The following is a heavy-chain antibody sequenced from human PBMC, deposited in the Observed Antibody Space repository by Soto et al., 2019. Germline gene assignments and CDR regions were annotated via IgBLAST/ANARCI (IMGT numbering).Heavy chain of an antibody. CDR2: ISAHNGKT. CDR3: ARGRYGDY. Sequence: QVHLVQSGAEVKKPGASVKVSCKASGYTFTSYGITWVRQAPGQGLEWMGWISAHNGKTDYAKKLKGRVIVTRDTTTSTAYMELRGLRSDDTAVYYCARGRYGDYWGQGALVTVSS. J-gene: IGHJ4*02. V-gene: IGHV1-18*01. CDR1: GYTFTSYG. D-gene: IGHD1-1*01.